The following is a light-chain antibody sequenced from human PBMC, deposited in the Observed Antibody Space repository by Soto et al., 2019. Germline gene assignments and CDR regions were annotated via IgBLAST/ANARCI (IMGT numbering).Light chain of an antibody. J-gene: IGKJ4*01. CDR1: QNVNSN. CDR3: QQYNNWPLA. V-gene: IGKV3-15*01. Sequence: EIVMTQSPATLSVSPGERATLSCRASQNVNSNLAWYQQKPGQAPRLLIYGASTRATGSPARFSGSGSGTEFTLTISSLQSEDFAVYYCQQYNNWPLAFGGGTRVEIK. CDR2: GAS.